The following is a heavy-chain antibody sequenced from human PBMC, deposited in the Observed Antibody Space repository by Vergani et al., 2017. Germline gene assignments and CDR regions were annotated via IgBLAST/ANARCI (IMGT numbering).Heavy chain of an antibody. D-gene: IGHD6-19*01. CDR3: ARDYPYSSGWYGVFDY. V-gene: IGHV3-33*01. Sequence: QVQLVESGGGVVQPGRSLRLSCAASGFTFSSYGMHWVRQAPGKGLEWVAVIWYDGSNKYYADSVKGRFTISRDNSKNTLYLQMNSLSAEDTAVYYCARDYPYSSGWYGVFDYWGQGTLVTVSS. CDR2: IWYDGSNK. CDR1: GFTFSSYG. J-gene: IGHJ4*02.